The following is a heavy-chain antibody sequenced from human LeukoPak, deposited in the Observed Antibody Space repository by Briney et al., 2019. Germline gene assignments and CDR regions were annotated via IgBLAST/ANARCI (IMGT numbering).Heavy chain of an antibody. V-gene: IGHV3-30-3*01. CDR1: GFTFSNSW. J-gene: IGHJ3*02. CDR2: ISYDGSNK. D-gene: IGHD2-2*01. Sequence: GGSLRLSCEASGFTFSNSWMTWVRQTPGKGLEWVAVISYDGSNKYYADSVKGRFTISRDNSKNTLYLQMNSLRAEDTAVYYCARDRVGYCSSTSCEGAFDIWGQGTMVTVSS. CDR3: ARDRVGYCSSTSCEGAFDI.